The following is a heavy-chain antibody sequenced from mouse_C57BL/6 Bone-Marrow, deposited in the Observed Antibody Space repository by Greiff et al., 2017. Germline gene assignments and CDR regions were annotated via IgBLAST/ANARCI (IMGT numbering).Heavy chain of an antibody. Sequence: VKLQQPGAELVRPGTSVKLSCKASGYTFTSYWMHWVKQRPGQGLEWIGVIDPSDSYTNYNQKVKGKATLTVDTSSSTAYMQLSSLTSEDSAVYYCASYGSSYDWFVYWGQGTLVTVSA. CDR2: IDPSDSYT. CDR3: ASYGSSYDWFVY. D-gene: IGHD1-1*01. V-gene: IGHV1-59*01. CDR1: GYTFTSYW. J-gene: IGHJ3*01.